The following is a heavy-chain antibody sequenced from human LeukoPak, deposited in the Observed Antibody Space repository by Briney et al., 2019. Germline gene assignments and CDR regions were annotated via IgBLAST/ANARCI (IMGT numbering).Heavy chain of an antibody. CDR3: VRGIAAAAVTKFDY. CDR2: IYPGDSDT. D-gene: IGHD6-13*01. Sequence: GESLKISRKGSGYSFTNYWIGWVRQMPGKGLEWMGIIYPGDSDTRYNPSFQGQVTISADKSISTAYLQWSSLKASDSVMYYCVRGIAAAAVTKFDYWGQGTLVTVSS. J-gene: IGHJ4*02. V-gene: IGHV5-51*01. CDR1: GYSFTNYW.